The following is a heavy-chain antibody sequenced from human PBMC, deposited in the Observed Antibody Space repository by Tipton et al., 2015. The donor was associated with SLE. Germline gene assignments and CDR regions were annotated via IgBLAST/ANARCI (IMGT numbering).Heavy chain of an antibody. V-gene: IGHV4-4*09. CDR3: ASSSSSWLDAEYFQH. CDR2: IYTSGST. J-gene: IGHJ1*01. CDR1: GDSINSYY. Sequence: TLSLTCTVSGDSINSYYWSWIRQPPGKGLEWIGYIYTSGSTYYNPSLKSRVTISVDTSKNQFSLKLSSVTAADTAVYYCASSSSSWLDAEYFQHWGQGTLVTVSS. D-gene: IGHD6-13*01.